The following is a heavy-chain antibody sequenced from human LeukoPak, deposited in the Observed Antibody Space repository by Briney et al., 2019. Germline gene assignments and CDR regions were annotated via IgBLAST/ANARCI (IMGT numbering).Heavy chain of an antibody. D-gene: IGHD3-10*01. CDR2: AYYRSKWYI. V-gene: IGHV6-1*01. J-gene: IGHJ4*02. CDR1: GDSVAGSPAV. Sequence: SQTLSLTCAISGDSVAGSPAVWNWIRQSPSRGLEWLGRAYYRSKWYIDYAVSVKGRITITPDTSRNQFSLQLNSVTPEDTAVYYCARGAVRGGTNFDYWGQGTLVTVSS. CDR3: ARGAVRGGTNFDY.